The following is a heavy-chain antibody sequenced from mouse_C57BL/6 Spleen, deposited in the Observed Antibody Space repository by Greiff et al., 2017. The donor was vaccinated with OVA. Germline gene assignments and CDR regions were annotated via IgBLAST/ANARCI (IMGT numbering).Heavy chain of an antibody. V-gene: IGHV1-15*01. D-gene: IGHD1-1*01. J-gene: IGHJ3*01. CDR3: TRVDYYGSSYQAWFAY. Sequence: QVQLQQSGAELVRPGASVTLSCKASGSTFTDYEMHWVKQTPVHGLEWIGAIDPETGGTAYNQKFKGKAILTADKSSSTAYMELRSLTSEDSAVYYCTRVDYYGSSYQAWFAYWGQGTLVTVSA. CDR1: GSTFTDYE. CDR2: IDPETGGT.